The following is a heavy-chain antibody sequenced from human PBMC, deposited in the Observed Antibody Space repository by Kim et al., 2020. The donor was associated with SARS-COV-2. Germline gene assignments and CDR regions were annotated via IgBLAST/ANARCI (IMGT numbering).Heavy chain of an antibody. CDR3: ATETSAGKGADY. CDR1: GYTLTELS. D-gene: IGHD6-13*01. CDR2: FDPEDGET. V-gene: IGHV1-24*01. Sequence: ASVKVSCKVSGYTLTELSMHWVRQAPGKGLEWMGGFDPEDGETIYAQKFQGRVTMTEDTSTDTAYMELSSLRSEDTAVYYCATETSAGKGADYWGQGTLVTVSS. J-gene: IGHJ4*02.